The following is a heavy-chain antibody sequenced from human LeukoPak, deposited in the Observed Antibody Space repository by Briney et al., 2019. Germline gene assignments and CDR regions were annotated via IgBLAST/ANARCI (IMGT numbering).Heavy chain of an antibody. D-gene: IGHD3-16*02. Sequence: GASVKVSCKASGGIISSYAISWMRQAPGQGLEWMGIINPSGGSTSYAQKFQGRVTMTRDTSTSTVYMELSSLRSEDTAVYYCARDWGVRVIGAGEGNGDYWGQGTLVTVSS. J-gene: IGHJ4*02. CDR1: GGIISSYA. CDR3: ARDWGVRVIGAGEGNGDY. V-gene: IGHV1-46*01. CDR2: INPSGGST.